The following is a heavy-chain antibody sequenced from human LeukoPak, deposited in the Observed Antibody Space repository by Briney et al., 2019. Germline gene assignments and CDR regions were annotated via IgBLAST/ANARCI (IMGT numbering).Heavy chain of an antibody. CDR1: GFTLSDYY. J-gene: IGHJ4*02. CDR3: ARDPSLVGATQYYFDY. V-gene: IGHV3-11*01. D-gene: IGHD1-26*01. CDR2: ISSSGSTI. Sequence: GGSLRLSCAASGFTLSDYYMSWIRQAPGKGLEWVSYISSSGSTIYYADSVKGRFTISRDNAKNSLYLQMNSLRAEDTAVYYCARDPSLVGATQYYFDYWGQGTLVTVSS.